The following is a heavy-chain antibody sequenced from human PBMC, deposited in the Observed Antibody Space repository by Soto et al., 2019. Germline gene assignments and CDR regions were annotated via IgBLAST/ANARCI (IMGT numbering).Heavy chain of an antibody. D-gene: IGHD3-16*01. CDR1: GGSTSSDNY. Sequence: SETLSLTCTVSGGSTSSDNYWSWIRQPPGEGLEWIGHIYYSGNTDYNPSLKSRLAISIDTSKNQFSLKLSSVTAADTAVYFCAREGGESSDGLYYFDSWGQGYLVTVS. J-gene: IGHJ4*02. CDR2: IYYSGNT. V-gene: IGHV4-30-4*01. CDR3: AREGGESSDGLYYFDS.